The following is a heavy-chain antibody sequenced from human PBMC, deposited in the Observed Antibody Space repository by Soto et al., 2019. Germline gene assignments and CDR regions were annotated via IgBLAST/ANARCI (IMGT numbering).Heavy chain of an antibody. J-gene: IGHJ4*02. CDR2: IYYSGST. CDR1: GGSISSGGYY. CDR3: AREGSSRAFDY. D-gene: IGHD6-6*01. V-gene: IGHV4-31*03. Sequence: SDTLSLTCTVSGGSISSGGYYWSWIRQHPGEGLEWIGYIYYSGSTYYNPSLKSRVTISVDTSKNQFSLKLSSVTAADTAVYYCAREGSSRAFDYWGQGTLVTVSS.